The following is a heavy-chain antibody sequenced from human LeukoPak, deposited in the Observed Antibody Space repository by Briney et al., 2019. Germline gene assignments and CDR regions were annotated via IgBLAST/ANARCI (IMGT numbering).Heavy chain of an antibody. CDR3: ARDNSVGDNAWWFDP. Sequence: ASVTVSFTASGYTFTRYYMHWVRQAPGQGREWMGLINPTGGSTGYAQKFQGRVTMTRDMSTSTDYMELSSLRSEDTAIYYCARDNSVGDNAWWFDPWGQGTLVTVSS. CDR1: GYTFTRYY. J-gene: IGHJ5*02. D-gene: IGHD1-26*01. V-gene: IGHV1-46*01. CDR2: INPTGGST.